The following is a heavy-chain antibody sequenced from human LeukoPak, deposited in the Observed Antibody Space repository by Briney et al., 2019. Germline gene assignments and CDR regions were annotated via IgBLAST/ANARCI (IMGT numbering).Heavy chain of an antibody. J-gene: IGHJ3*02. CDR2: ISPGDSDT. CDR1: GYSFTSYW. CDR3: ARPGRSSSWWDAFDI. D-gene: IGHD6-13*01. Sequence: GESLKISCKGSGYSFTSYWIGWVRRMPGKGLEWMGIISPGDSDTRYSPSFQGQVTISADKSISTAYLQWSSLKASDTAMCHCARPGRSSSWWDAFDIWGQGTMVIVSS. V-gene: IGHV5-51*01.